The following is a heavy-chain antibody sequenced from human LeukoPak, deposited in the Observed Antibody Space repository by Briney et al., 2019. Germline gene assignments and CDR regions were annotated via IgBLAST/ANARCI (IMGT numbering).Heavy chain of an antibody. D-gene: IGHD3-9*01. J-gene: IGHJ3*02. CDR3: AREYYDILTGYYQDAFDI. CDR2: INHSGST. Sequence: SETLSLTCAVYGGSFSGYYWSWIRQPPGKGLEWIGEINHSGSTNYNPSLKSRVTISVDTSKNQFSLKLSSVTAADTAVYYCAREYYDILTGYYQDAFDIWGQGTMVTVSS. V-gene: IGHV4-34*01. CDR1: GGSFSGYY.